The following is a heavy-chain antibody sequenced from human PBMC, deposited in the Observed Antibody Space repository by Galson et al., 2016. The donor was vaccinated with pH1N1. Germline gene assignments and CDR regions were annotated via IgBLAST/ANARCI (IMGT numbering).Heavy chain of an antibody. V-gene: IGHV4-59*08. D-gene: IGHD5-18*01. CDR3: ARIQRGQYVDTSFYFDY. CDR2: LYSSGTT. Sequence: ETLSLTCATSGGSISRSNWCWVRQSPVKGLEWIAYLYSSGTTTYNPSVASRVTISLVTSKNQFSLRLTSVTAADTALYYCARIQRGQYVDTSFYFDYWGQGTLVTVSS. CDR1: GGSISRSN. J-gene: IGHJ4*02.